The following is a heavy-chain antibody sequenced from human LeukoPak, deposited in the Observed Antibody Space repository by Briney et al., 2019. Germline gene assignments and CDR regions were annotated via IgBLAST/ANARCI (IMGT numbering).Heavy chain of an antibody. CDR2: ISYDGSNK. V-gene: IGHV3-30*14. CDR3: ARSGSGWPYYFDY. Sequence: PGGSLRLSCAASGFTLRSYAMNWVGQAQGKGLEGVAVISYDGSNKYYADSVKGRFTISRDNSKNTLYLQMNSLRAEDTAVYYCARSGSGWPYYFDYWGQGTLVTVSS. J-gene: IGHJ4*02. D-gene: IGHD6-19*01. CDR1: GFTLRSYA.